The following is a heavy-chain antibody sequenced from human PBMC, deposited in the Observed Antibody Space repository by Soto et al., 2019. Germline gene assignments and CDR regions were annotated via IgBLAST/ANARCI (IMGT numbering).Heavy chain of an antibody. D-gene: IGHD2-2*01. Sequence: ASVKVSCKASGYTFTSYYMRWVRQAPGQGLEWMGWISAYNGNTNYAQKLQGRVTMTTDTSTSTAYMELRSLRSDDTAVYYCARAYCSSTSCSSNADYWGQGTLVTVSS. CDR1: GYTFTSYY. CDR3: ARAYCSSTSCSSNADY. V-gene: IGHV1-18*04. CDR2: ISAYNGNT. J-gene: IGHJ4*02.